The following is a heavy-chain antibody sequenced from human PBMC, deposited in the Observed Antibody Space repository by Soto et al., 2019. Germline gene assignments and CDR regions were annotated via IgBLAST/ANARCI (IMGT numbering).Heavy chain of an antibody. CDR1: GGSLSTNP. CDR3: ARRDSGGFFRFFDS. CDR2: TGSGTGPG. J-gene: IGHJ4*02. V-gene: IGHV1-69*06. D-gene: IGHD2-15*01. Sequence: QVQLVQSGTEVKKPGSSVKVSCKTSGGSLSTNPISWVRQAPGQGLEWMGGTGSGTGPGNHAQKFQGRLTVTADKSTGTLYMELTNLSSEDTAVYYCARRDSGGFFRFFDSWGQGTLVTVSS.